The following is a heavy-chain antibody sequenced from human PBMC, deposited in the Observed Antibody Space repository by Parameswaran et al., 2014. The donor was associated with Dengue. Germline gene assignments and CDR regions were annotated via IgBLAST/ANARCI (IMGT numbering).Heavy chain of an antibody. CDR1: GFTFSSYS. CDR2: ISSSSSYI. V-gene: IGHV3-21*01. D-gene: IGHD4-23*01. Sequence: ESLKISCAASGFTFSSYSMNWVRQAPGKGLEWVSSISSSSSYIYYADSVKGRFTISRDNAKNSLYLQMNSLRAEDTAVYYCARGDYGGNPPPFDYWGQGTLVTVSS. CDR3: ARGDYGGNPPPFDY. J-gene: IGHJ4*02.